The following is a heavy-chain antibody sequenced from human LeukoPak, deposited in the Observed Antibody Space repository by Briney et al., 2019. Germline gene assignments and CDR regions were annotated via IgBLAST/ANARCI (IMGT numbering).Heavy chain of an antibody. CDR3: ARVGVAMGLDI. CDR2: IWDDGSNK. J-gene: IGHJ3*02. Sequence: GRSLRLSCAASGFTFSSYGMHWVRQAPGKGLEWVAVIWDDGSNKYYADSVKGRFTISRDNSKNTLFLQVNSLTAEDTAVYYCARVGVAMGLDIWGQGTLVTVSS. V-gene: IGHV3-33*01. D-gene: IGHD1-26*01. CDR1: GFTFSSYG.